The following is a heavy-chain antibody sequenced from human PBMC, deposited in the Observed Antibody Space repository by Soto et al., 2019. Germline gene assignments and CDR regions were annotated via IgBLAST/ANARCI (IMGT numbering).Heavy chain of an antibody. Sequence: EVQLVESGGGLVQPGGSQRLSCAASGFTFSTYWMHWVRQAPGKGLVWVSRMNSDGSSTSSADSVKGRFTISRDNAKDTLYLQMNRRRAEDTAMYYCARVRCSGGSCRDAYDIWGQGTMVTVAS. V-gene: IGHV3-74*01. CDR3: ARVRCSGGSCRDAYDI. J-gene: IGHJ3*02. D-gene: IGHD2-15*01. CDR1: GFTFSTYW. CDR2: MNSDGSST.